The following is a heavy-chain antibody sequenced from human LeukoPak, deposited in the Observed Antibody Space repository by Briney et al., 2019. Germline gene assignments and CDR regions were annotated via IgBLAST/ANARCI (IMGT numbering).Heavy chain of an antibody. CDR1: GGTFSSYA. CDR3: ARRGVADVFDP. J-gene: IGHJ5*02. D-gene: IGHD6-19*01. V-gene: IGHV1-18*01. Sequence: ASVKVSCEASGGTFSSYAISWVRQAPGQGLEWMGWISAYNGNTNYAQKLQGRVTMTTDTSTSTAYMELRSLRSDDTAVYYCARRGVADVFDPWGQGTLVTVSS. CDR2: ISAYNGNT.